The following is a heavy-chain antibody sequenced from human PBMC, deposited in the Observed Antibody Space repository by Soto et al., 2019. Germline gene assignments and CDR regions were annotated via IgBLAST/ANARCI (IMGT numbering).Heavy chain of an antibody. V-gene: IGHV1-3*01. Sequence: ASVKVSCKASGYTFTSYAIHWVRQAPGQRLEWMGWINAGNGNTKYSQKFQGRVTITRDTSASTAYMELSSLRSEDTAVYYCARGGNQRVLTFFCLFDPWGQLTLVTVSS. CDR3: ARGGNQRVLTFFCLFDP. CDR1: GYTFTSYA. CDR2: INAGNGNT. D-gene: IGHD3-3*01. J-gene: IGHJ5*02.